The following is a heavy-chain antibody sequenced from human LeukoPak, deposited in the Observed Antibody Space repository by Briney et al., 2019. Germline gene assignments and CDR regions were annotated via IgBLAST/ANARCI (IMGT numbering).Heavy chain of an antibody. CDR1: GGSISRSSYY. Sequence: SETLSLTCTVSGGSISRSSYYWGWIRQPPGKGLEWIGSIYYSGSTFYSPSLKSRVTISVDTSKNQFSLKLSSVTAADTAVHSCARHRGIAATDFEYWGQGTLVTVSS. J-gene: IGHJ4*02. D-gene: IGHD6-13*01. CDR3: ARHRGIAATDFEY. V-gene: IGHV4-39*01. CDR2: IYYSGST.